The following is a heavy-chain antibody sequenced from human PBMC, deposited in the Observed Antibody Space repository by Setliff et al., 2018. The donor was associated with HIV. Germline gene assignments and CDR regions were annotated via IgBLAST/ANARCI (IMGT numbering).Heavy chain of an antibody. Sequence: GASVKVSCKASGYTFTSYAMHWVRQAPGQRLEWMGWINAGNGNTKYSQKFQGRVTITRDTSASTAYMELSSLRSEDTAVYYCARGCSVYSSSDPLLNWFDPWGQGTLVTVSS. J-gene: IGHJ5*02. CDR2: INAGNGNT. CDR3: ARGCSVYSSSDPLLNWFDP. CDR1: GYTFTSYA. V-gene: IGHV1-3*01. D-gene: IGHD6-6*01.